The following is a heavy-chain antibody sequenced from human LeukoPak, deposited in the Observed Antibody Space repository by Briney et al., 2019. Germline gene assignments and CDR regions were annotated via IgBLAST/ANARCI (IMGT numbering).Heavy chain of an antibody. CDR3: ARGVGYCGGDCYLHFDY. CDR1: GGSFSGYY. CDR2: INHSGST. J-gene: IGHJ4*02. D-gene: IGHD2-21*02. V-gene: IGHV4-34*01. Sequence: PSETLSLTCAVYGGSFSGYYWSWIRQPPGKGLEWIGEINHSGSTNYNPSLKSRVTISVDTSKNQFSLKLSSVTAADTAVYYCARGVGYCGGDCYLHFDYWGQGTLVTVSS.